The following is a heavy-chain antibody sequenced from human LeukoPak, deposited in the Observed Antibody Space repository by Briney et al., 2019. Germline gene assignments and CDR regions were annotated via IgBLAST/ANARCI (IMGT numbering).Heavy chain of an antibody. J-gene: IGHJ6*02. CDR1: GFRFSDYY. D-gene: IGHD1-26*01. V-gene: IGHV3-11*05. CDR3: ARGHYHLPV. CDR2: ITPSGTRYT. Sequence: GGSLRLSCAASGFRFSDYYMTWIRQAPGKGLEWVSYITPSGTRYTEYADSVKGRFTISRDDAKKSLYLQMNSVRADDTDVYYCARGHYHLPVWGQGTTVTVSS.